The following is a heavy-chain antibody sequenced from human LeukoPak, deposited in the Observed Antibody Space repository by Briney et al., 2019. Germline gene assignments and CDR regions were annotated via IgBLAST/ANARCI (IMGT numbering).Heavy chain of an antibody. Sequence: GGSLRLSCAASGFTFSSYGMHWVRQAPGKGLEWVAVISYDGSNKYYVDSVKGRFTISRDNAKNSLYLQMNSLRAEDTAVYYCARDILTDADKVPLFDYWGQGPLVTVSS. CDR1: GFTFSSYG. D-gene: IGHD2-8*01. CDR2: ISYDGSNK. J-gene: IGHJ4*02. V-gene: IGHV3-30*03. CDR3: ARDILTDADKVPLFDY.